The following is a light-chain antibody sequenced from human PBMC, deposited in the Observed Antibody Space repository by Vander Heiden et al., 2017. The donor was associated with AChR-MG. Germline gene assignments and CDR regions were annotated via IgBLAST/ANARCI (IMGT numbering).Light chain of an antibody. V-gene: IGLV2-8*01. J-gene: IGLJ3*02. CDR3: SSYAGSNRV. CDR1: SRDVGGYNY. Sequence: QSALTQPPSASGSPGQSVTISCPGTSRDVGGYNYVSWYQQHPGKAPKLMIYEVSKRPSGVPDRFSGSKSGSTASLTVSGLQAEDEADYYCSSYAGSNRVFGGGTKLTVL. CDR2: EVS.